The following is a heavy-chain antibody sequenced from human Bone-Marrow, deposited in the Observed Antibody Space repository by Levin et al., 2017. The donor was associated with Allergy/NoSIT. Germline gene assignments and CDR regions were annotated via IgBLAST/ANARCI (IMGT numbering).Heavy chain of an antibody. CDR2: VYHTGRT. Sequence: SETLSLTCTVSGDSISSYYWSWIRQPPGKGLEWIGYVYHTGRTNYNPSLRSRVTMSLDTSKNQFSLRLNSVAAADTAVYYCARQFWGTDGYADAFDIWGQGTMVAVSS. D-gene: IGHD5-18*01. CDR1: GDSISSYY. J-gene: IGHJ3*02. V-gene: IGHV4-59*08. CDR3: ARQFWGTDGYADAFDI.